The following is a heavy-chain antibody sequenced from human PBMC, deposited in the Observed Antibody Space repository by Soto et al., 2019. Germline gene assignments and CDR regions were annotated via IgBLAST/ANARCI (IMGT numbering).Heavy chain of an antibody. D-gene: IGHD6-19*01. CDR3: AREIAVAGTPGHSGGY. J-gene: IGHJ4*02. V-gene: IGHV3-30-3*01. CDR2: ISYDGSNK. CDR1: GFTFSSYA. Sequence: QVQLVESGGGVVQPGRSLRLSCAASGFTFSSYAMHWVRQAPGKGLEWVAVISYDGSNKYYADSVKGRFTISRDNSKNTLYLQMNGLRAEDTAVYYCAREIAVAGTPGHSGGYWGQGTLVTVSS.